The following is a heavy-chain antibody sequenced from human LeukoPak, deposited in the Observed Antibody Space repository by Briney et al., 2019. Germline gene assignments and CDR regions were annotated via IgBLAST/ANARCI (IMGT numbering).Heavy chain of an antibody. CDR3: ARGVVVVAASWFDP. J-gene: IGHJ5*02. D-gene: IGHD2-15*01. CDR1: GDSVSINSAA. Sequence: SQTLSLTCAISGDSVSINSAAWNWIRQSPSRGLEWLGRTYYRSKWYNDCAVSVKSRITINPDTSKNQFSLQLNSVTPEDTAVYYCARGVVVVAASWFDPWGQGTLVTVSS. V-gene: IGHV6-1*01. CDR2: TYYRSKWYN.